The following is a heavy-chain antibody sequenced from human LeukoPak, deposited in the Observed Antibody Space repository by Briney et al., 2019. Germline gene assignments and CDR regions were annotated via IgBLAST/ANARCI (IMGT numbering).Heavy chain of an antibody. V-gene: IGHV1-2*02. CDR3: ARGKDYEGYYYYYYMDV. CDR2: INPNSGGT. CDR1: GYTFTGYY. D-gene: IGHD3-16*01. Sequence: ASVKVSCKASGYTFTGYYMHWVRQAPGQGLEWMGWINPNSGGTNYAQKFQGRVTMTRDTSISTAYMELSRLRSDDTAVYYCARGKDYEGYYYYYYMDVWGKGTTVTVSS. J-gene: IGHJ6*03.